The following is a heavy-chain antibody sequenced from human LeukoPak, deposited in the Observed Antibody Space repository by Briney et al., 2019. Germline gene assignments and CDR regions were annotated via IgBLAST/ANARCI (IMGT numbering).Heavy chain of an antibody. J-gene: IGHJ6*02. V-gene: IGHV4-30-2*01. CDR1: GGSISSGGYS. D-gene: IGHD2-2*02. Sequence: SQTLSLTCAVSGGSISSGGYSWSWIRQPPGKGLEWIGYIYHSWSTYYNPSLKSRVTISVDRSKNQFSLKLSSVTAADTAVYYCASGVIGYCSSTSCYTVGMDVWGQGTTVTVSS. CDR3: ASGVIGYCSSTSCYTVGMDV. CDR2: IYHSWST.